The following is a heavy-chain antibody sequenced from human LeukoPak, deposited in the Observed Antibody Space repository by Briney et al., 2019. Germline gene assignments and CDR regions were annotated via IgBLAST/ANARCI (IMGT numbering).Heavy chain of an antibody. D-gene: IGHD1-14*01. CDR3: ARLFLPESEYHNWFDP. CDR2: IYYSGST. CDR1: GGSISSYY. Sequence: SETLSLTCTVSGGSISSYYWSWIRQPPGKGLEWIGYIYYSGSTNYNPSLKSRVTISVDTSKNQFSLKLSSVTAADTAVYYCARLFLPESEYHNWFDPWGQGTLVTASS. V-gene: IGHV4-59*01. J-gene: IGHJ5*02.